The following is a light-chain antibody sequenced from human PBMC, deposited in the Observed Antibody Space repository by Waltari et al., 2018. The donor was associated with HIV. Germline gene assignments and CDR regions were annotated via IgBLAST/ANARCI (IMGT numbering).Light chain of an antibody. CDR1: SSDVGGYNY. V-gene: IGLV2-14*03. J-gene: IGLJ3*02. Sequence: QSALTQPASVSGSPGQSIIISCTGTSSDVGGYNYVSWYQQHPGKAPKLIIFDVGTRPAWVSNRFSGSKSGNTASLTISGLQTEDEADYYCNSYTSTTTRWLFGGGTRLTVL. CDR3: NSYTSTTTRWL. CDR2: DVG.